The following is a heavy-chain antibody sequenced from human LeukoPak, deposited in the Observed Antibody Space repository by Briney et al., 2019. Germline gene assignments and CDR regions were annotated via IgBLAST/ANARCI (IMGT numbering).Heavy chain of an antibody. J-gene: IGHJ4*02. CDR1: GFTFSTYA. CDR3: AREGYYDFWSGYGYYFDY. CDR2: ITGTGDGT. D-gene: IGHD3-3*01. V-gene: IGHV3-23*01. Sequence: GGSLRLSCAASGFTFSTYAMTWVRQAPGKGLEWVSSITGTGDGTSAADSVKGRFTISRDNSKNTLYLQMNSLRAEDTAVYYCAREGYYDFWSGYGYYFDYWGQGTLVTVSS.